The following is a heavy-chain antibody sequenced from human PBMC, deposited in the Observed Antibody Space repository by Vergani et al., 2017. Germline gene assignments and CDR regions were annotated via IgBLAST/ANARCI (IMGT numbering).Heavy chain of an antibody. CDR2: ISYDGSNK. Sequence: QVQLVESGGGVVQPGRSLRLSCAASGFTFSSYAMHWVRQAPGKGLEWVAVISYDGSNKYYADSVKGRFTISRDNSKNTLYLQMNSLRAEDTAVYYCARSIRGGWHFDYWGQGTLVTVSS. V-gene: IGHV3-30*04. J-gene: IGHJ4*02. D-gene: IGHD6-19*01. CDR1: GFTFSSYA. CDR3: ARSIRGGWHFDY.